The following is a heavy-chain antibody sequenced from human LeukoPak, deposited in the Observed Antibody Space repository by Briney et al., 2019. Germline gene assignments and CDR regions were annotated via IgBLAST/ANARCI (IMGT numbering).Heavy chain of an antibody. V-gene: IGHV4-59*08. J-gene: IGHJ4*02. CDR1: GGSISSLY. Sequence: PSEALSLTCSVSGGSISSLYWSWIRQPPGKGLEWIGYIYYTGSTNYNPSLKSRVTMFVDMSKNQFSLRLSSVTAADTAVYYCARHRAYSSSSPFDYWGQGTLVTVSS. D-gene: IGHD6-6*01. CDR3: ARHRAYSSSSPFDY. CDR2: IYYTGST.